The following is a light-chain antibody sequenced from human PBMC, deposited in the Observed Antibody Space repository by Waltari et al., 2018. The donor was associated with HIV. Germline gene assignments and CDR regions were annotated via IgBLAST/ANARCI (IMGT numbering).Light chain of an antibody. CDR1: ISNLGGNF. J-gene: IGLJ3*02. CDR3: STWDNSLSHWV. CDR2: RND. Sequence: TPGQNISISCSGDISNLGGNFVYWYQQRPGTAPRLLIYRNDQRPSGVPDRFSGSKSATSASLAISGLRSEDEGDYHCSTWDNSLSHWVFGGGTKVTVL. V-gene: IGLV1-47*01.